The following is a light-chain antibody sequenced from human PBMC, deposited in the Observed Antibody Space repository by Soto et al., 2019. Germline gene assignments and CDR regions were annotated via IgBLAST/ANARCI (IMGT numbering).Light chain of an antibody. J-gene: IGKJ1*01. CDR2: FAS. CDR3: QQYYTGPRGT. V-gene: IGKV3-15*01. Sequence: EIVMTPSPGPLSLSRGERATLSGSASQNIIHNLAWYQQKPGQAPRLLIFFASTRVTGIPTRFSGSGSGTEFTLTISSLQSEDFGVYYCQQYYTGPRGTFGQGTKVDIK. CDR1: QNIIHN.